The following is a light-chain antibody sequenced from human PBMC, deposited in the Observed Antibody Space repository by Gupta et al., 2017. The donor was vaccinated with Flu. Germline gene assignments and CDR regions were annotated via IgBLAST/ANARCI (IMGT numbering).Light chain of an antibody. CDR1: SGTVASGNY. V-gene: IGLV2-23*02. J-gene: IGLJ2*01. CDR3: SSNGGSSTTLV. CDR2: EVN. Sequence: TTSTTGTSGTVASGNYNSCYQQHPDKAPKLIIFEVNSRHSEAIDRFSGSKSGNTTAVTIAGLQADDGADYYYSSNGGSSTTLVFGGGTKLTVL.